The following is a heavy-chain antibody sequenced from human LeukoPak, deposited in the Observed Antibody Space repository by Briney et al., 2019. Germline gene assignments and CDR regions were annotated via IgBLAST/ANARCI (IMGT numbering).Heavy chain of an antibody. Sequence: SETLSLTCSVYGGSFSGFYWNWIRQPPGKGLEWIGEINHSGSTHYSPSLQSRLSISVDPSKNQFSLKLSSVTAADTAVYYCARGGGYCTNNVCPPWFDPWGQGALVTVSS. CDR2: INHSGST. D-gene: IGHD2-8*01. CDR1: GGSFSGFY. V-gene: IGHV4-34*01. J-gene: IGHJ5*02. CDR3: ARGGGYCTNNVCPPWFDP.